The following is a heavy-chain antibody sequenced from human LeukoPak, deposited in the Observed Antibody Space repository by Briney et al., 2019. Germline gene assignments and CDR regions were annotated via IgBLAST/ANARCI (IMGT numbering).Heavy chain of an antibody. CDR3: ARQVAQNLASHRVWFDP. D-gene: IGHD3-3*02. CDR1: GYSFTTHW. Sequence: GESLKISCKGSGYSFTTHWIAWVRQMPGKGLEWMGIIYPGASDTTYSPSFQGQVSISVDKSISTAYLQWSSLKASDTAMYYCARQVAQNLASHRVWFDPWGQGTLVTVSS. V-gene: IGHV5-51*01. CDR2: IYPGASDT. J-gene: IGHJ5*02.